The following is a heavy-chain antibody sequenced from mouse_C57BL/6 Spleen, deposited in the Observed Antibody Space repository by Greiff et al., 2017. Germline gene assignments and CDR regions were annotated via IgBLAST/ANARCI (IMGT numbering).Heavy chain of an antibody. V-gene: IGHV1-52*01. CDR1: GYTFTSYW. Sequence: QVQLQQPGAELVRPGSSVKLSCKASGYTFTSYWMHWVKQRPIQGLEWIGNIDPSDSETHYNQKFKDKATLTVDKSSSTAYMQLSSLTSEDSAVYYCARRSWYYAMDYWGQGTSVTVSS. CDR3: ARRSWYYAMDY. CDR2: IDPSDSET. J-gene: IGHJ4*01.